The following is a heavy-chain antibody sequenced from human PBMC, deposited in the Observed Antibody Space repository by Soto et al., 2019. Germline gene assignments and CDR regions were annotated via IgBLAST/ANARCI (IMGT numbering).Heavy chain of an antibody. Sequence: EVHLVESGGGLVQPGGSLRLSCAASGFTVSSKYMSWVRQAPGKGLEWVSVIKSGGPTYYADSVKSRFTISRDTSENTLHLQMASLRAEDTAVYYCARDDVRCDGGRCYGVPLDVWGKVTTVTVAS. CDR3: ARDDVRCDGGRCYGVPLDV. V-gene: IGHV3-66*01. CDR2: IKSGGPT. J-gene: IGHJ6*04. CDR1: GFTVSSKY. D-gene: IGHD2-15*01.